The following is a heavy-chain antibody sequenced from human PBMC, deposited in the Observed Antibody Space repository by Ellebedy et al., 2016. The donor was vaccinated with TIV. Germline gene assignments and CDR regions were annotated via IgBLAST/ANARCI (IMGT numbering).Heavy chain of an antibody. V-gene: IGHV3-23*01. CDR2: ITTSGGGT. CDR3: AKDVASATYLFDY. Sequence: GESLKISCAASGFTFSSYAMSWVRQAPGKGLKWVSTITTSGGGTYYADSVKGRFTISRDNSKNTLYLQMNSLRAEDTAAYYCAKDVASATYLFDYWGQGTLVTVSS. J-gene: IGHJ4*02. CDR1: GFTFSSYA. D-gene: IGHD6-19*01.